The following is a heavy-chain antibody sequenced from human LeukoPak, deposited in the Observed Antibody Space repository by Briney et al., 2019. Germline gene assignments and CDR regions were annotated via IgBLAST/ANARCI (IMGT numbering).Heavy chain of an antibody. CDR1: GFTFSDYG. J-gene: IGHJ3*02. CDR3: AKDLYLTIVATTSGHDAFDI. CDR2: ISYDGSNK. V-gene: IGHV3-30*18. D-gene: IGHD5-12*01. Sequence: GRSLRLSCAASGFTFSDYGMHWVRQAPGKGLEWVAVISYDGSNKYYADSVKGRFSISRDSSKNTLYLQMDSLRAEDTAVYYCAKDLYLTIVATTSGHDAFDIWGQGTMVTVS.